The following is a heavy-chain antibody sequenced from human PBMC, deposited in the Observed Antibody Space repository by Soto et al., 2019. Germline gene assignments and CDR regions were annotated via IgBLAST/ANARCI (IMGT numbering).Heavy chain of an antibody. Sequence: QVQLVQSGAEVKKPGSSVKVSCTASGGPFSSYAINWVRQSPGQGLEWMGVITPMFGAPHYAQNFKGRITITADKSTDTAYMALSSLASGDTAVYFCARVFTGGWFDPGGQWTLVTVSS. CDR2: ITPMFGAP. D-gene: IGHD2-15*01. V-gene: IGHV1-69*06. CDR1: GGPFSSYA. J-gene: IGHJ5*02. CDR3: ARVFTGGWFDP.